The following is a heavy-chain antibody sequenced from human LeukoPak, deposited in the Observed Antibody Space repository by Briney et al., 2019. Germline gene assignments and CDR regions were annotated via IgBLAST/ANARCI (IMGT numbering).Heavy chain of an antibody. CDR2: FDPEDGKT. CDR3: AILQHYGDLAWFDP. D-gene: IGHD3-10*01. V-gene: IGHV1-24*01. Sequence: ASVKVSCKVSGYTLTELSMHWVRQAPGKGLEWMGGFDPEDGKTIYAQKFQGRVTMTEDTSTDTAYMELSSLRSEDTAVYYCAILQHYGDLAWFDPWGQGTLVTVSS. CDR1: GYTLTELS. J-gene: IGHJ5*02.